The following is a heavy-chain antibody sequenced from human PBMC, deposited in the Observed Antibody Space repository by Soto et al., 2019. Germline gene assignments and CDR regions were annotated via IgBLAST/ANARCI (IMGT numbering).Heavy chain of an antibody. Sequence: SDTLSLTCTVSGGSISISSYYWGWILQPPGKGLEWIGSIYYSGNTYYNPSLKSRVTISVDTSKNQFSLKLSSVTAADTAVYYCARNVVVPAPAAFDIWGQGTMVTVSS. CDR3: ARNVVVPAPAAFDI. CDR2: IYYSGNT. CDR1: GGSISISSYY. V-gene: IGHV4-39*01. J-gene: IGHJ3*02. D-gene: IGHD2-2*01.